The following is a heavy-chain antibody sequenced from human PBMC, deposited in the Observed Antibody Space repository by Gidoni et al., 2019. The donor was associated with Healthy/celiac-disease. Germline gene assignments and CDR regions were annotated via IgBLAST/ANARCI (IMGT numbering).Heavy chain of an antibody. CDR2: ISSSSSTI. D-gene: IGHD1-26*01. J-gene: IGHJ4*02. Sequence: EVQLVGSGGGLVQPGGSLRLSCAASGFPFSSYSVNWVRQATGKGLEWVSYISSSSSTIYYADSVKGRFTISRDNAKNSLYLQMNSLRAEDTAVYYCARDKLEWELLYFDYWGQGTLVTVSS. V-gene: IGHV3-48*01. CDR1: GFPFSSYS. CDR3: ARDKLEWELLYFDY.